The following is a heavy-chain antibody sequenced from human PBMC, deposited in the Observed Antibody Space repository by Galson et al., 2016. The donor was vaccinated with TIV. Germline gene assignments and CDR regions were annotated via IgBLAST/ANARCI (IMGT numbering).Heavy chain of an antibody. CDR2: ITAIFGTA. Sequence: SVKVSCKASGATFRNNAISWVRQAPGQGLEWMGGITAIFGTANYAQKFQGRVTITADESTSTAYMELRSLRSDDTAMYYCARDPTYYDTNGWGHWGQGTLVIVSS. CDR3: ARDPTYYDTNGWGH. V-gene: IGHV1-69*13. J-gene: IGHJ4*02. CDR1: GATFRNNA. D-gene: IGHD3-22*01.